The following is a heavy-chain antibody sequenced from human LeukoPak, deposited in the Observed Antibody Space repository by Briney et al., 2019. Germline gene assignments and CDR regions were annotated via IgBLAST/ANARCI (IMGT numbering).Heavy chain of an antibody. CDR2: IYYSGST. D-gene: IGHD3-22*01. V-gene: IGHV4-39*01. J-gene: IGHJ1*01. CDR1: GGSISSSSYY. CDR3: ASYPSAYYYDSSGYYSN. Sequence: PSESLSLTCTVSGGSISSSSYYWGWIRQPPGKGLEWIGSIYYSGSTYYNPSLKSRVTISVDTSENQFSLKLSSVTAADTAVYYCASYPSAYYYDSSGYYSNRGQDTLVTVSS.